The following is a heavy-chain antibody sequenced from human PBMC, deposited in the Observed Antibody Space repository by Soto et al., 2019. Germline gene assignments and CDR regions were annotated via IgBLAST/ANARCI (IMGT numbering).Heavy chain of an antibody. V-gene: IGHV3-23*01. Sequence: LSCAASGFTFSSYAMSWVRQAPGKGLEWVSTVSGSGGDTYYADSVKGRFTISRDNSENTLYLEMISLRAEDMAIYYCAKGPHSSGWHYFDYWGQGTLVTVSS. CDR1: GFTFSSYA. CDR2: VSGSGGDT. CDR3: AKGPHSSGWHYFDY. J-gene: IGHJ4*02. D-gene: IGHD6-19*01.